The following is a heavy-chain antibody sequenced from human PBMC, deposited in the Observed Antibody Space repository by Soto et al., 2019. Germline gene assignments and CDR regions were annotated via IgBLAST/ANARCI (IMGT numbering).Heavy chain of an antibody. Sequence: ASVKVSCKASGYTFTSYAMHWVRQAPGQRLEWMGWINAGNGNTKYSQKFQGRVTITRDTSASTAYMELSSLRSEDTAVYYCARQADYYDSSGYAADYWGQGTLVTVSS. V-gene: IGHV1-3*01. CDR1: GYTFTSYA. CDR3: ARQADYYDSSGYAADY. CDR2: INAGNGNT. J-gene: IGHJ4*02. D-gene: IGHD3-22*01.